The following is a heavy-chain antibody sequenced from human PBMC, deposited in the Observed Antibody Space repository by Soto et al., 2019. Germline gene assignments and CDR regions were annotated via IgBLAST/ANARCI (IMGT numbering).Heavy chain of an antibody. CDR2: INAGNGNT. CDR1: GYTFTSYA. D-gene: IGHD2-8*01. Sequence: GASVKVSCKASGYTFTSYAMHWVRQAPGQRLEWMGWINAGNGNTKYLQKFQGRVTITRDTSASTAYMELSSLRSEDTAVYYCARDGVLGYCTNGVCETFDYWGQGTLVTVSS. CDR3: ARDGVLGYCTNGVCETFDY. V-gene: IGHV1-3*01. J-gene: IGHJ4*02.